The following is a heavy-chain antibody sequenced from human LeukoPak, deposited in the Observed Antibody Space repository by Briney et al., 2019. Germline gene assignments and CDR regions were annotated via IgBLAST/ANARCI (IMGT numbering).Heavy chain of an antibody. Sequence: PGGSLRLSREASGFTFGDPYMSWIRQAPGKGLEWVSAISGSGGSTYYADSVKGRFTISRDNSKNTLYLQMNSLRAEDTAVYYCAKDGVIWFGELNYWGQGTLVTVSS. D-gene: IGHD3-10*01. CDR1: GFTFGDPY. J-gene: IGHJ4*02. CDR3: AKDGVIWFGELNY. V-gene: IGHV3-23*01. CDR2: ISGSGGST.